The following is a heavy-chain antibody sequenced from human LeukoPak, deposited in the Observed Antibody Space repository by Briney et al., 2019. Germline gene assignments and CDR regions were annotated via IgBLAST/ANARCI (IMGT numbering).Heavy chain of an antibody. CDR1: GFTFDDYA. CDR2: ISWNSGSI. CDR3: AKGSRFYDILSDLY. Sequence: GGSLRLSCAASGFTFDDYAMHWVRQAPGKGLEWVSGISWNSGSIGYADSVKGRFTISRDNAKNSLYLQMNSLRAEDTALYYCAKGSRFYDILSDLYWGQGTLVTVSS. J-gene: IGHJ4*02. V-gene: IGHV3-9*01. D-gene: IGHD3-9*01.